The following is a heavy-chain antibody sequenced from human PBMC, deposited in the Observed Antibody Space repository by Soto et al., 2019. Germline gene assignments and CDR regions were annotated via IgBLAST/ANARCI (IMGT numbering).Heavy chain of an antibody. CDR1: GGSVSSGSYY. V-gene: IGHV4-61*01. CDR2: IYYSGST. Sequence: SETLSLTCTVSGGSVSSGSYYWSWIRQPPGKGLKWIGYIYYSGSTNYNPSLKSRVTISVDTSKNQFSLKLSSVTAADTAVYYCARGDIVLMVYAMAFDYWGQGTLVTVS. D-gene: IGHD2-8*01. CDR3: ARGDIVLMVYAMAFDY. J-gene: IGHJ4*02.